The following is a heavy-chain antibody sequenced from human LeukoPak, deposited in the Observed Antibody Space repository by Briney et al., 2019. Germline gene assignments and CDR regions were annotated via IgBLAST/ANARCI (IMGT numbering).Heavy chain of an antibody. CDR1: GYTFMSYY. CDR2: INPSGGST. D-gene: IGHD5-24*01. J-gene: IGHJ4*02. CDR3: ARVALDGYNSLDY. V-gene: IGHV1-46*01. Sequence: ASVKVSCKASGYTFMSYYMHWVRQAPGQGLEWMGIINPSGGSTVYAQKFQGRVTMTRDMSTSTVYMELSSLRSEDTAVYYCARVALDGYNSLDYWGQGTLVTVSS.